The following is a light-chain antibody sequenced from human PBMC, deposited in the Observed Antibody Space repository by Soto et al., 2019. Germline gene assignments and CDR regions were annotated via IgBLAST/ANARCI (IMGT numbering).Light chain of an antibody. Sequence: EIVLTQSPATLSLSPGERATLSFRASQSVSTYLAWYQQKPGQTPRLLIYDASNRATGIPARFSGSGSGTDFTLTISNLEPEDFAIYYCQQRSNWPPEITFGQGTRLEIK. V-gene: IGKV3-11*01. CDR3: QQRSNWPPEIT. J-gene: IGKJ5*01. CDR1: QSVSTY. CDR2: DAS.